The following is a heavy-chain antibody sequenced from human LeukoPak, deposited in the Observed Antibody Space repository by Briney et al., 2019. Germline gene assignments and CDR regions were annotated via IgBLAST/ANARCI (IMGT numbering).Heavy chain of an antibody. V-gene: IGHV4-39*07. J-gene: IGHJ5*02. CDR1: GGSVSSTSYY. Sequence: SETLSLTCTVSGGSVSSTSYYWGWIRQPPGKGLEWIGNIYYSGSTYQSPSLESRVTISVDTSKNQFSLKLSSVTAADTAVYYCARVPLYYYDSSGYPWGQGTLVTVSS. CDR2: IYYSGST. D-gene: IGHD3-22*01. CDR3: ARVPLYYYDSSGYP.